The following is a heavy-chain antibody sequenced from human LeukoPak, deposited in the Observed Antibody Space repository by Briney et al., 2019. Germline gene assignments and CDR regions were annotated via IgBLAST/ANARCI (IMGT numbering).Heavy chain of an antibody. Sequence: PGGSLRLSCAASGFTVSSNYMSWVRQAPGKGLEWVSVIYSGGSTYYADSVKGRFTISRDNSKNTLYLQMNSLRADDTAVYYCAMWTSGWLASDYWGQATLVTVSS. J-gene: IGHJ4*02. CDR1: GFTVSSNY. V-gene: IGHV3-53*01. CDR2: IYSGGST. D-gene: IGHD6-19*01. CDR3: AMWTSGWLASDY.